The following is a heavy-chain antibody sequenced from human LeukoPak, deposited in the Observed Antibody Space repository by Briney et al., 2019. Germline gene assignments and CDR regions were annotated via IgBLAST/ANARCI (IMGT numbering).Heavy chain of an antibody. V-gene: IGHV4-34*01. CDR3: ARFGCSGGSCYWMGYYYHMDV. CDR1: GGSFSGYY. J-gene: IGHJ6*03. D-gene: IGHD2-15*01. CDR2: INHSGST. Sequence: PSETLSLTCAVYGGSFSGYYWSWIRQPPGKGLEWIGEINHSGSTNYNPSLKSRVTISVDTSKNQFSLKLSSVTAADTAVYYCARFGCSGGSCYWMGYYYHMDVWGRGTTVTVSS.